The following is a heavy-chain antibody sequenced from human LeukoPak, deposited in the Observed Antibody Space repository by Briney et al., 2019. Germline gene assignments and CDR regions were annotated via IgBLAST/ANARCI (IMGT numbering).Heavy chain of an antibody. D-gene: IGHD7-27*01. CDR1: GYTFTYYN. Sequence: ASVKVSCKASGYTFTYYNMHWVRHAPGHGLEWMGWLNPNNGGTNYGHEFQGRVTMTSDTSITTAYMELSRLSSDDRAVDYCARDKIGDGDHFDFWGKGTRVTVSS. CDR2: LNPNNGGT. V-gene: IGHV1-2*02. CDR3: ARDKIGDGDHFDF. J-gene: IGHJ4*02.